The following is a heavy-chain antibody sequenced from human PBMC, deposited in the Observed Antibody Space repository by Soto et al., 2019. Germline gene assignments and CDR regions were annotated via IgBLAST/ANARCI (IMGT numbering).Heavy chain of an antibody. CDR3: AHRGDGDHDGLFDF. Sequence: QITLKESGPTLVKPTQTLTLTCTFSGFSLSSNGMGVGWIRQPPGKALEGLALIYWDDDKRYSPSLKKRLTIIKDTTKNQVVLIMTNMDPVDTATYYCAHRGDGDHDGLFDFWGQGILVTVSS. CDR2: IYWDDDK. V-gene: IGHV2-5*02. J-gene: IGHJ4*02. D-gene: IGHD3-10*01. CDR1: GFSLSSNGMG.